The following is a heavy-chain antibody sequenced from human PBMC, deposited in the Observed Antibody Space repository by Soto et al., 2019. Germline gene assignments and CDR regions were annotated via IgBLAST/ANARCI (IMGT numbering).Heavy chain of an antibody. J-gene: IGHJ6*02. CDR3: AKNLLGYCRGGSCYGMDV. CDR2: ISWNSGSI. CDR1: GFTFDDYA. V-gene: IGHV3-9*01. Sequence: EVQLVESGGGLVQPGRSLRLSCAASGFTFDDYAMHWVRQAPGKGLEWVSGISWNSGSIGYADSVKGRFTISRDNAKNSLYLQMNSLRAEDTALYYCAKNLLGYCRGGSCYGMDVWGQGTTVTVSS. D-gene: IGHD2-15*01.